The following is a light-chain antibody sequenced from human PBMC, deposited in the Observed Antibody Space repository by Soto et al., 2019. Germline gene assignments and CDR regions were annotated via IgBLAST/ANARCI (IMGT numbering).Light chain of an antibody. J-gene: IGKJ2*01. CDR1: QHSGSY. Sequence: DIQMTQSPSSLSASVGDRVTITCRASQHSGSYVNWYQERPGTAPKVLIYAVSTLQGGVPSRFSGSGSGTDFTLTISSLHPEDVATYFCQQSYSLPHTFGQGTKLEIK. CDR3: QQSYSLPHT. CDR2: AVS. V-gene: IGKV1-39*01.